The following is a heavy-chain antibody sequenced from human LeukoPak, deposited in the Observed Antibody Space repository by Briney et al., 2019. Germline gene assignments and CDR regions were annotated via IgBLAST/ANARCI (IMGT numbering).Heavy chain of an antibody. D-gene: IGHD3-9*01. V-gene: IGHV3-9*01. CDR3: AKGGHHFDWPSWFDP. CDR2: ISWNSGSI. CDR1: GFTFSSYG. Sequence: GGSLRLSCAASGFTFSSYGMHWVRQAPGKGLEWVSGISWNSGSIGYADSVKGRFTISRDNAKNSLYLQMNSLRAEDTALYYCAKGGHHFDWPSWFDPWGQGTLVTVSS. J-gene: IGHJ5*02.